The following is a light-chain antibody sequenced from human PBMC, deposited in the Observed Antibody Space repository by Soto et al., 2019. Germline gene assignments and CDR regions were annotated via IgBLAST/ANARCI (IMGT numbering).Light chain of an antibody. CDR1: QSVSSSY. J-gene: IGKJ5*01. V-gene: IGKV3-20*01. CDR2: GAS. CDR3: QHYQGGHPIA. Sequence: EIVLTQSPGTLSLSPGERATLSCRASQSVSSSYLAWYQQKPGQAPRLLIYGASSRATGIPDRFSGSGSGTDFTLIIRRLEPEDSALYYCQHYQGGHPIAFGQGTRLEI.